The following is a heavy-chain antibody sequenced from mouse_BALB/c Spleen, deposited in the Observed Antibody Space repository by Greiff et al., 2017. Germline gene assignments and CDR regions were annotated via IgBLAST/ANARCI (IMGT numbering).Heavy chain of an antibody. CDR1: GYTFTSYW. D-gene: IGHD2-3*01. CDR3: TREGLLHYFDY. Sequence: VQLQQSGTVLARPGASVKMSCKASGYTFTSYWMHWVKQRPGQGLEWIGAIYPGNSDTSYNQKFKGKAKLTAVTSTSTAYMELSSLTNEDSAVYYCTREGLLHYFDYWGQGTTLTVSS. V-gene: IGHV1-5*01. J-gene: IGHJ2*01. CDR2: IYPGNSDT.